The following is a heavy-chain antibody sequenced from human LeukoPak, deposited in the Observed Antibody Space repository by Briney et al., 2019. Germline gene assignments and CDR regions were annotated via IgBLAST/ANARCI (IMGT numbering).Heavy chain of an antibody. CDR2: IYYSGST. D-gene: IGHD6-13*01. CDR1: GGSISSSSYY. Sequence: ETLSLTCTVSGGSISSSSYYWGWIRQPPGKGLEWIGSIYYSGSTYYNPSLKSRVTISVDTSKNQFSLKLSSVTAADTAVYYCARCTKSSSTGGNFDYWGQGTLVTVSS. CDR3: ARCTKSSSTGGNFDY. J-gene: IGHJ4*02. V-gene: IGHV4-39*07.